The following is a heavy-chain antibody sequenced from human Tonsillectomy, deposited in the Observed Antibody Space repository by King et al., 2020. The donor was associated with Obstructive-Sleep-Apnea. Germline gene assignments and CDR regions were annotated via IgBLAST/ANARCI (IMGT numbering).Heavy chain of an antibody. CDR1: GGSITSYY. D-gene: IGHD6-13*01. Sequence: VQLQESGPGLVKPSETLSLTCSVSGGSITSYYWSWIRQPPGKGLEWIGFIYYSGNTNYNPSLKSRVTISVDTSKNQFSLKLTSVTAADTAVYYCARDPPFIAAAGKGWYFDLWGRGTLVTVSS. J-gene: IGHJ2*01. V-gene: IGHV4-59*01. CDR2: IYYSGNT. CDR3: ARDPPFIAAAGKGWYFDL.